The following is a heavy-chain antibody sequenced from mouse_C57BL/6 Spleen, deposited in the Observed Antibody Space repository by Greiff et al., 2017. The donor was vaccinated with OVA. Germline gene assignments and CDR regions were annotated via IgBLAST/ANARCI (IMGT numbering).Heavy chain of an antibody. Sequence: EVKLVESGGDLVKPGGSLKLSCAASGFTFSSYGMSWVRQTPDKRLEWVATISSGGSYTSYPDSVKGRFTISRANAKNTLYLQMSSVKSEDTAMYYCARAPMITGQYYCDYWGQGTTLTVSS. CDR3: ARAPMITGQYYCDY. J-gene: IGHJ2*01. D-gene: IGHD2-4*01. CDR1: GFTFSSYG. CDR2: ISSGGSYT. V-gene: IGHV5-6*01.